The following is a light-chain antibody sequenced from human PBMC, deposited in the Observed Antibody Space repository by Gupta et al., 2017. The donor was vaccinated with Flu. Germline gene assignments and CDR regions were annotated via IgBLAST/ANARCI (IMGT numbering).Light chain of an antibody. CDR1: SSDVGGYNY. CDR3: SSYTIIITLV. V-gene: IGLV2-14*01. J-gene: IGLJ1*01. CDR2: EVS. Sequence: QSALTQPASVSGSPGQSITISCTGTSSDVGGYNYVSWYQQHPGKAPKLMIYEVSKRPSGVSNRFSGSKSGNTASLTISGLQAEDEADYYCSSYTIIITLVFGTGTKFTVL.